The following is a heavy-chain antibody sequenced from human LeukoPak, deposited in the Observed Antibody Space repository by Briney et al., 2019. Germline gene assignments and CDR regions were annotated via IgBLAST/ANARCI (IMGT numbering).Heavy chain of an antibody. Sequence: GESLKISCKGSGYSFTSYWIGWVRQMPGKGLEWVSAISGSGGITYYADSVKGRFTISRDNSKNTLYLQMNSLRAEDTAVYYCAKGPDYDILTGYSWFDPWGQGTLVTVSS. CDR2: ISGSGGIT. V-gene: IGHV3-23*01. D-gene: IGHD3-9*01. CDR1: GYSFTSYW. CDR3: AKGPDYDILTGYSWFDP. J-gene: IGHJ5*02.